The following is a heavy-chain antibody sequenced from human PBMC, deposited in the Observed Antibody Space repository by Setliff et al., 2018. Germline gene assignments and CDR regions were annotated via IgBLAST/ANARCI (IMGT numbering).Heavy chain of an antibody. CDR2: IYDSGSS. CDR1: GGSVSNSGFF. D-gene: IGHD2-15*01. Sequence: SETLSLTCTVSGGSVSNSGFFWGWLRQAPGKGLEWIGNIYDSGSSHYNASRESRLIITRDTSKNQISLKLSSVTAADTAVCYCGRGFSRIEGWGNWFDPWGQGFLVTVSS. CDR3: GRGFSRIEGWGNWFDP. V-gene: IGHV4-39*07. J-gene: IGHJ5*02.